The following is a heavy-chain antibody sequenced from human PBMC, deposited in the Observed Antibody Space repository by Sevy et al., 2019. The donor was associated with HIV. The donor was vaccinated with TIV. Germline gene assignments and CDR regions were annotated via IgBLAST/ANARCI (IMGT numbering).Heavy chain of an antibody. D-gene: IGHD6-13*01. V-gene: IGHV3-7*01. Sequence: GGSLRLSCVGSGFTFSTYWMTWVRQAPGKGLEWVANIKQDGSEKYYVDSVKGRFTISRDNAKNFLYLQMNSLRAEDTAMYYCVRAIAAPGSYLGQGTLVTVSS. CDR2: IKQDGSEK. CDR1: GFTFSTYW. J-gene: IGHJ4*02. CDR3: VRAIAAPGSY.